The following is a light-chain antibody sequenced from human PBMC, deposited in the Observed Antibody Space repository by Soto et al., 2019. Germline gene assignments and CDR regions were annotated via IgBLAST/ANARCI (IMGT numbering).Light chain of an antibody. Sequence: SYELTQSLSVSVPLGQTASITCGGNNIGTRNVHWYQQKPGQAPVLVVYRDSNRPSGIPERFSGSNSGNTATLTISRAQAGDEADYYCHVWDSSTAVFGGGTQLTVL. V-gene: IGLV3-9*01. CDR1: NIGTRN. J-gene: IGLJ3*02. CDR3: HVWDSSTAV. CDR2: RDS.